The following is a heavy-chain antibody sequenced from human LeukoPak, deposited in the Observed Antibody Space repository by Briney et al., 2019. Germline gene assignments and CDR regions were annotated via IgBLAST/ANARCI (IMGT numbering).Heavy chain of an antibody. CDR3: ARDPASELERGRYFDY. J-gene: IGHJ4*02. CDR1: GFTFSSYS. D-gene: IGHD1-1*01. V-gene: IGHV3-21*01. Sequence: GGSLRLSCAASGFTFSSYSMNWVRQAPGKGLEWVSSISSSSSYIYYADSAKGRFTISRDNAKNSLYLQMNSLRAEDTAVYYCARDPASELERGRYFDYWGQGTLVTVSS. CDR2: ISSSSSYI.